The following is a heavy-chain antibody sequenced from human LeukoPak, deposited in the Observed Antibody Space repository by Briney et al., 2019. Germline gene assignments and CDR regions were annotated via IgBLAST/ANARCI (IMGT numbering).Heavy chain of an antibody. V-gene: IGHV1-2*02. Sequence: VASVNVSCKPSGYTFTGYYMHWVRQAPRQGLEWMGWINPNSGGTNYAQKFQGRVTMTRDTSISTAYKELSRLRSDDTAVYYCARDGGYELNNWFDPWGQGTLVTVSS. CDR1: GYTFTGYY. CDR3: ARDGGYELNNWFDP. J-gene: IGHJ5*02. D-gene: IGHD5-12*01. CDR2: INPNSGGT.